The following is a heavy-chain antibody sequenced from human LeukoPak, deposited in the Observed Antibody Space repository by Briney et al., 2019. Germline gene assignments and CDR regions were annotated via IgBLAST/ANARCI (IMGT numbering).Heavy chain of an antibody. CDR1: GFTFDDYA. D-gene: IGHD3-10*01. CDR2: ISWNSGSI. J-gene: IGHJ4*02. CDR3: ARVGEGRRTYYFDY. Sequence: GGSLRLSCAASGFTFDDYAMHWVRQGPGKGLEWVSGISWNSGSIGYADSVKGRFTISRDNAKNPLYLQMNSLRAEDTALYHCARVGEGRRTYYFDYWGQGTLVTVSS. V-gene: IGHV3-9*01.